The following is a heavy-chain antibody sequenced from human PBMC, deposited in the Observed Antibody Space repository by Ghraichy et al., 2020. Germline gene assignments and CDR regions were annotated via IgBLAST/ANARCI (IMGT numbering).Heavy chain of an antibody. V-gene: IGHV3-21*01. J-gene: IGHJ4*02. CDR3: ARAYDYVWDTSRAYFDS. Sequence: GGSLRLSCAASGFTFIPYAMNWVRQAPGKGLEWVSCISSSSSYIYYADSVKGRFTISRDNAKNSLYLQLNSLRAEDTAVYYCARAYDYVWDTSRAYFDSWGQGTLVTVSS. CDR1: GFTFIPYA. D-gene: IGHD3-16*01. CDR2: ISSSSSYI.